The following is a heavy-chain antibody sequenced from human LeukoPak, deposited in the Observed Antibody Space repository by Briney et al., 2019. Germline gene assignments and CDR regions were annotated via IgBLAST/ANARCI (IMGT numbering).Heavy chain of an antibody. V-gene: IGHV3-30-3*01. CDR3: AREVGMTDY. Sequence: GRSLRLSCAASGFTFSSYAMHWVRQAPGKGLDWVAIISSDESSIFYADSVKGRFTISRDNPKNTLYLQMNSLRAEDTAVYYCAREVGMTDYWGQGTLVTVSS. CDR1: GFTFSSYA. J-gene: IGHJ4*02. CDR2: ISSDESSI.